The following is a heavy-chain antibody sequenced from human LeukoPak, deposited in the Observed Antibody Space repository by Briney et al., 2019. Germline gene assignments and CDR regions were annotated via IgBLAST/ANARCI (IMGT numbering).Heavy chain of an antibody. CDR2: LYSGGTT. CDR3: ASPSPGGGAAGLFDY. J-gene: IGHJ4*02. V-gene: IGHV3-53*05. CDR1: GFTVSSNF. Sequence: GGSLRLPCAVSGFTVSSNFLNWVRQAPGKGLEWVSVLYSGGTTFYADSVRGRFTISRDNSRNTLYFQMNSLRADDTAVYYCASPSPGGGAAGLFDYWGQGTLVTVSS. D-gene: IGHD6-13*01.